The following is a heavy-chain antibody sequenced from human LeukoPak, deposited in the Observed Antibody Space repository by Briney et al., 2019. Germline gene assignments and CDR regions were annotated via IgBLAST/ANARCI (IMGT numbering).Heavy chain of an antibody. V-gene: IGHV3-66*01. Sequence: GGSLRLSCAASGFTVSSNYMSWVRQAPGKGLEWVSVIYSGGSTYYADSVKGRFTISRDNSKNTLYLQMNSLRAGDTAVYYCAKDRRVAAAGSGLFDYWGQGTLVTVSS. CDR1: GFTVSSNY. CDR2: IYSGGST. D-gene: IGHD2-15*01. CDR3: AKDRRVAAAGSGLFDY. J-gene: IGHJ4*02.